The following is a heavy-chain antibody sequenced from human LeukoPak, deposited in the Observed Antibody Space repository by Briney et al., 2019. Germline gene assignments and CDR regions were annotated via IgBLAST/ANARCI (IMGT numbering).Heavy chain of an antibody. D-gene: IGHD6-6*01. V-gene: IGHV3-23*01. J-gene: IGHJ4*02. Sequence: QTGGSLRLSCAASGFTFSSYAMSWVRQAPGKGLEWVSAISGSGGSTYYADSVKGRFTISRDNSKNTLYLQMNSLRAEDTAVYYCAKPRLLSKLETLFDYWGQGTLVTASS. CDR2: ISGSGGST. CDR3: AKPRLLSKLETLFDY. CDR1: GFTFSSYA.